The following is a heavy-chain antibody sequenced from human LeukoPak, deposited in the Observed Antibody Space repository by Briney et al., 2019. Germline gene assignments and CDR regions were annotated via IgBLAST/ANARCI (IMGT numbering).Heavy chain of an antibody. CDR3: AKRSSSGWSDY. D-gene: IGHD6-19*01. Sequence: GGSLRLSCAASGFTFSSYGMHWVRQAPGKGLEWVAVISYDGSNKYYADSVKGRFTISRDNSKNTLYLQMNSLRAEDTAVYYCAKRSSSGWSDYCGQGTLVTVSS. CDR2: ISYDGSNK. V-gene: IGHV3-30*18. J-gene: IGHJ4*02. CDR1: GFTFSSYG.